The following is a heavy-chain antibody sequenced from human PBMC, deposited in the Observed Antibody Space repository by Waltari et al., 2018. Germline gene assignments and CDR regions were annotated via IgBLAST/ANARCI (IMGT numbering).Heavy chain of an antibody. V-gene: IGHV3-74*01. CDR1: GFTFSSYW. J-gene: IGHJ4*02. CDR3: ARRTNYYDSSGYSDY. Sequence: EVQLVESGGGLVQPGGSLRLSCAASGFTFSSYWMHWVRQAPGKGLVLVSLINSEGSSTSYADSVKGRFTISRDNAKNTLYLQMNSLRAEDTAVYYCARRTNYYDSSGYSDYWGQGTLVTVSS. D-gene: IGHD3-22*01. CDR2: INSEGSST.